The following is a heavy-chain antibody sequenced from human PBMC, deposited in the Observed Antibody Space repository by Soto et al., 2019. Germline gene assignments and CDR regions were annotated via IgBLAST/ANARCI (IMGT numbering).Heavy chain of an antibody. V-gene: IGHV1-3*01. D-gene: IGHD3-3*01. CDR3: ARDRVSLAMFGVPVGVFKN. J-gene: IGHJ4*02. Sequence: ASVKVSCKASGYTFTTFAMHWVRQAPGQRPEWLGWINAGSGYTKYSQNFQDRVTISSDTSASTAYMELSSLRSGDTAIFYCARDRVSLAMFGVPVGVFKNWGQGTLVTVSS. CDR2: INAGSGYT. CDR1: GYTFTTFA.